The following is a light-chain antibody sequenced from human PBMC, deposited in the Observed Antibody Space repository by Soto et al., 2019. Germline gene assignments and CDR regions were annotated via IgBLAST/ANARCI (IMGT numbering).Light chain of an antibody. J-gene: IGLJ3*02. Sequence: QSVLTQPPSVSAAAGQKVTISCSGTSATIGKNYVSWYQQVPGTAPKLLIYDNNKRPSGIPDRFFGAKSGTTATLGITGLQTGGGADFYWPKRDIFLNPGGGVFGGGTKLTVL. CDR1: SATIGKNY. V-gene: IGLV1-51*01. CDR3: PKRDIFLNPGGGV. CDR2: DNN.